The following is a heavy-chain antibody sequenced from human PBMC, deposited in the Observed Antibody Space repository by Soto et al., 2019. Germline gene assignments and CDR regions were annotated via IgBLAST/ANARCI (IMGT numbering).Heavy chain of an antibody. CDR1: GGSFSGYY. CDR3: ARCHYGDYGDAFDI. D-gene: IGHD4-17*01. V-gene: IGHV4-34*01. J-gene: IGHJ3*02. Sequence: QVQLQQWGAGLLKPSETLSLTCAVYGGSFSGYYWSWIRQPPGKGLEWIGEINHSGSTNYNPSLKSRVTISVDTSKNQFSLKLSSVTAADTAVYYCARCHYGDYGDAFDIWGQGTMVTVSS. CDR2: INHSGST.